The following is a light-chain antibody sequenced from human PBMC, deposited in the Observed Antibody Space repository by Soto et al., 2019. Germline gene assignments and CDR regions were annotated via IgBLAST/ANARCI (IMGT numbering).Light chain of an antibody. V-gene: IGKV1D-13*01. CDR2: DVS. J-gene: IGKJ4*02. Sequence: AIQMPQSPSSLSASTGASVTISCRARQAITSAFAWYQQKPGKPPKLLIYDVSTLEGGVPSRFSGSGSGTEFTLSISSLQPEDGATEYGQQFQNYPLTVGGGTNVE. CDR3: QQFQNYPLT. CDR1: QAITSA.